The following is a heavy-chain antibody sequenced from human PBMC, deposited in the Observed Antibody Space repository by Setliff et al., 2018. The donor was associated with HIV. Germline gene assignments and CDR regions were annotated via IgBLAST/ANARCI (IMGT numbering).Heavy chain of an antibody. CDR2: IYYSGST. Sequence: SETLSLTCTVSGGSISSHFWSWIRQPPGKGLEWIGSIYYSGSTNYNPSLKSRVTISVVTSKSQFSLKLSSVTAADTAVYYCARGTLYYDYVWGTPFPFDYWGQGTLGTVS. CDR3: ARGTLYYDYVWGTPFPFDY. V-gene: IGHV4-59*11. CDR1: GGSISSHF. J-gene: IGHJ4*02. D-gene: IGHD3-16*01.